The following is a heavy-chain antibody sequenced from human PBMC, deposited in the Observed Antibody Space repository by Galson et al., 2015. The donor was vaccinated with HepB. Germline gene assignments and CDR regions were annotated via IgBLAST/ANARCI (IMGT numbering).Heavy chain of an antibody. J-gene: IGHJ6*02. D-gene: IGHD2-2*01. V-gene: IGHV3-30*18. Sequence: SLRLSCAASGFTFSSYGMHWVRQAPGKGLEWVAVISYDGSNKYYADSVKGRFTISRDNSKNTLYLQMNSLRAEDTAVYYCAKEIVVVPAAMHYYYYGMDVWGQGTTVTVSS. CDR2: ISYDGSNK. CDR1: GFTFSSYG. CDR3: AKEIVVVPAAMHYYYYGMDV.